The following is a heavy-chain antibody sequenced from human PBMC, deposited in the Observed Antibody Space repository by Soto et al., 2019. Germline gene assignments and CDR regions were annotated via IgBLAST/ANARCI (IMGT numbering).Heavy chain of an antibody. D-gene: IGHD2-21*01. J-gene: IGHJ2*01. CDR3: ARLKVFFLLGEDSIRVLCTVSAFRLNRSSDL. V-gene: IGHV3-48*01. Sequence: GKGLEWVSYISSSSSTIYYADSVKGRFTISSDNAKNSLYLQMNSLIAQDTAVYYSARLKVFFLLGEDSIRVLCTVSAFRLNRSSDL. CDR2: ISSSSSTI.